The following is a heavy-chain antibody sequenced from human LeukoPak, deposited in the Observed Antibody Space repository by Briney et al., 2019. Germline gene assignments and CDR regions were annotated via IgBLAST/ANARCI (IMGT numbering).Heavy chain of an antibody. V-gene: IGHV5-51*01. Sequence: GESLKISCKGYGYSFTSYWIGWVRQMPGKGLDWMGIIYPGDSDDTTYSPSFEGLVTFSADNSISTAYLQWSSLQASDTAIYYCARLLGPNRALDFWGQGTLVTVSS. CDR1: GYSFTSYW. CDR2: IYPGDSDDT. CDR3: ARLLGPNRALDF. J-gene: IGHJ4*02.